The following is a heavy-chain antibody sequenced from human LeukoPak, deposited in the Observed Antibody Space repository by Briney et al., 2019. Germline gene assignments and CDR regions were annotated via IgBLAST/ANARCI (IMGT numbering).Heavy chain of an antibody. V-gene: IGHV3-23*01. CDR3: AKGVARGSGLYYYYGMDV. Sequence: GGSLRLSCAASGFTFSSYAMSWLRQAPGKGLEWVSAISGSGGSTYYADSVKGRFTISRDNSKNTLYLQMNSLRAEDTAVYYCAKGVARGSGLYYYYGMDVWGQGTTVTVSS. CDR1: GFTFSSYA. D-gene: IGHD3-10*01. CDR2: ISGSGGST. J-gene: IGHJ6*02.